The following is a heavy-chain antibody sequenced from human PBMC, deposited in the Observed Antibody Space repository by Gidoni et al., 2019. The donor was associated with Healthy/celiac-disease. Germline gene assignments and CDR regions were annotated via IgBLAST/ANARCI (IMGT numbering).Heavy chain of an antibody. CDR2: ISYDGSNK. J-gene: IGHJ4*02. V-gene: IGHV3-30*18. CDR1: GFTFSRYG. CDR3: AKDRRKLRFLEGPGYYFDY. Sequence: QVQLVESGGGVVQPGRSLRLSCAASGFTFSRYGMHWVRQAPGKGLEWVAVISYDGSNKYYADSVKGRFTISRDNSKNTLYLQMNSLRAEDTAVYYCAKDRRKLRFLEGPGYYFDYWGQGTLVTVSS. D-gene: IGHD3-3*01.